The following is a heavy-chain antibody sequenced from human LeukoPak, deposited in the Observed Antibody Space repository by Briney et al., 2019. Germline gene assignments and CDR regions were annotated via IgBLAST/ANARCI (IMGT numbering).Heavy chain of an antibody. J-gene: IGHJ4*02. CDR1: SGSISSSSYY. V-gene: IGHV4-39*01. Sequence: SQTLSLTCTASSGSISSSSYYWGWIRQPPGKGLEWIGSIYYSGSTYYNPSLKSRVTISVDTSKNQFSLKLSSVTAADTAVYYCARGYSYALFDYWGQGTLVTVSS. CDR3: ARGYSYALFDY. D-gene: IGHD5-18*01. CDR2: IYYSGST.